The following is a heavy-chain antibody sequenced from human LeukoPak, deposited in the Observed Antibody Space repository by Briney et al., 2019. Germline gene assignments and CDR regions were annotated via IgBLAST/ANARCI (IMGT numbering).Heavy chain of an antibody. CDR3: ARGRTARELLSSPLSY. J-gene: IGHJ4*02. D-gene: IGHD1-26*01. Sequence: PGGSLRLSCVASGFTFNEYWMSWVRQAPGKGLEWVSSISSSSSYIYYADSVKGRFTISRDNAKNSLYLQMNSLRAEDTAVYYCARGRTARELLSSPLSYWGQGTLVTVSS. CDR2: ISSSSSYI. CDR1: GFTFNEYW. V-gene: IGHV3-21*01.